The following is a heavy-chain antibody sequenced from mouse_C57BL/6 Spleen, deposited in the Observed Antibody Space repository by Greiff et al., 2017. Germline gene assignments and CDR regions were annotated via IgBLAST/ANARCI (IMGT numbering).Heavy chain of an antibody. V-gene: IGHV5-16*01. D-gene: IGHD2-3*01. CDR2: INYDGSSN. CDR1: GFTFSDYY. CDR3: AREADGYSYFDD. Sequence: EVKVVESEGGLVQPGSSMKLSCTASGFTFSDYYMAWVRQVPEKGLEWVANINYDGSSNYYLDSLKSRFIISRDNAKNILYLQMSSLKSEDTATYYGAREADGYSYFDDWGQGTTLTVSS. J-gene: IGHJ2*01.